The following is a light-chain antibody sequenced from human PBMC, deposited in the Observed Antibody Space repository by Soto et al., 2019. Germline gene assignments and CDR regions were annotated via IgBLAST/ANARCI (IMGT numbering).Light chain of an antibody. V-gene: IGKV1-39*01. CDR2: AAS. J-gene: IGKJ4*01. CDR1: QSISSY. CDR3: QQSYSTPLGLT. Sequence: DIQMTQSPYSLSASVGDRVTITCRPSQSISSYLNWYQQKPGKAPKLLIYAASSLQSGVPSRFSGSGSGTDFTLTISSLQPEDFATYYCQQSYSTPLGLTFGGGTKVDIK.